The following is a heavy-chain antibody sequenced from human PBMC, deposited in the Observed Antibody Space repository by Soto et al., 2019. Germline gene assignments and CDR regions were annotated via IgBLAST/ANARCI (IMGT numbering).Heavy chain of an antibody. CDR1: GYSFTTSG. CDR2: ISTYNGNT. CDR3: ARRRYGYYDC. Sequence: VKAYCQASGYSFTTSGLTWVRQAPGQGLEWLGWISTYNGNTNYAQKLQDRVTLTTDTSTSTAYMELRSLRSDDAAVYYGARRRYGYYDCWGQGTRGTVAS. D-gene: IGHD4-17*01. J-gene: IGHJ4*02. V-gene: IGHV1-18*01.